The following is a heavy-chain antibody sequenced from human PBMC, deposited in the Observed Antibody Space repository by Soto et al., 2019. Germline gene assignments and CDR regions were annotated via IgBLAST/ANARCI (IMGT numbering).Heavy chain of an antibody. Sequence: PGGSLRLSCAASGFTFSSYGMHWGRQAPGKGLEWVAGISYDGSKKYYADSVKGRFTISRDNSKNTLYLQMNSLRAEDTAVYYCAKDFGYSYAGRRKEAEYYFDYWGQGTLVTVSS. J-gene: IGHJ4*02. V-gene: IGHV3-30*18. D-gene: IGHD5-18*01. CDR1: GFTFSSYG. CDR2: ISYDGSKK. CDR3: AKDFGYSYAGRRKEAEYYFDY.